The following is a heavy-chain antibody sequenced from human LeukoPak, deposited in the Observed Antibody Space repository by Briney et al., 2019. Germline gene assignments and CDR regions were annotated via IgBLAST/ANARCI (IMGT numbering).Heavy chain of an antibody. V-gene: IGHV3-74*01. CDR3: ARVAINDYGDYFDY. CDR2: INNDGSTT. D-gene: IGHD4-17*01. J-gene: IGHJ4*02. Sequence: GGSLRLSCVASGFTFNNNWMHWVRQAPGKGLVWVSRINNDGSTTSYADSVKGRFTISRDNAKKTLYLQMNNLRAEDTAVYYCARVAINDYGDYFDYWGQGTLVTVSS. CDR1: GFTFNNNW.